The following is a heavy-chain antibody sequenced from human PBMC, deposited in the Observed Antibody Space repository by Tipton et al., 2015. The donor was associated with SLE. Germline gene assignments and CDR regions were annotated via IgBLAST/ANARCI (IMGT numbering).Heavy chain of an antibody. D-gene: IGHD1-26*01. CDR2: IFYGGRT. V-gene: IGHV4-39*01. CDR1: GGSISSGSYY. Sequence: LRLSCTVSGGSISSGSYYWGWIRQPPGKGLEWIGAIFYGGRTYYNPSLTSRITVSVDTSTNQFSLKLNSLTAADTAVYYCVRHISGTYGIKWFDPWGQGTLVTVSS. J-gene: IGHJ5*02. CDR3: VRHISGTYGIKWFDP.